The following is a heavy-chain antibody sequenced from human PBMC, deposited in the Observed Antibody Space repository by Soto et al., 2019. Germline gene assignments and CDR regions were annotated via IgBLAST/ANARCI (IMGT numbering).Heavy chain of an antibody. CDR1: GASMNNYY. Sequence: SETLSLTCTVSGASMNNYYGSWVRQPPGKGLEWIGYMFYSGSSNYNSSLKSRVTISVDTSKNQFSLKLSSVTAADTAVYYCVRSGRSFGGVIWGLGTLVTVYS. CDR2: MFYSGSS. J-gene: IGHJ4*02. D-gene: IGHD3-16*01. CDR3: VRSGRSFGGVI. V-gene: IGHV4-59*01.